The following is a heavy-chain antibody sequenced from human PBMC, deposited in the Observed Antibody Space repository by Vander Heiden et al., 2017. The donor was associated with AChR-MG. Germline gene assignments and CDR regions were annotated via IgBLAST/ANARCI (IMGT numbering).Heavy chain of an antibody. Sequence: VQLLVSAGDLVQPGGSLRRSCAVPGFTLSSYSMSWVRQAPGKGLEWVSVIGTSGATTYYADSVKCRFTISRDNSNKKLFLQMNNLRAEDTAVYYCANLRDGFHWGQGTLVTVSA. CDR3: ANLRDGFH. J-gene: IGHJ4*02. CDR2: IGTSGATT. D-gene: IGHD3-10*01. V-gene: IGHV3-23*01. CDR1: GFTLSSYS.